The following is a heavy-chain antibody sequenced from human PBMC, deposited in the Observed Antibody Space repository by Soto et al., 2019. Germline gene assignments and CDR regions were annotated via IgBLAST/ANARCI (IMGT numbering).Heavy chain of an antibody. J-gene: IGHJ6*02. CDR1: GGSISSGGYY. D-gene: IGHD3-10*01. CDR2: IYYSGST. CDR3: ARRTLYGSGRGYYYYGMDV. Sequence: QVQLQESGPGLVKPSQTLSLTCTVSGGSISSGGYYWSWIRQHPGKGLEWIGYIYYSGSTYYNPSLKRRGTIAGDTSKNQFSLKLSSVTAADTAVYYCARRTLYGSGRGYYYYGMDVWGQGTTVTVSS. V-gene: IGHV4-31*03.